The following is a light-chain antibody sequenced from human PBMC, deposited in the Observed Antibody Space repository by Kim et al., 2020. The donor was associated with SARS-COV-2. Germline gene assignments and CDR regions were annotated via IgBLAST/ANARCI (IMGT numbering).Light chain of an antibody. Sequence: SYELTQPPSVSVSPGQTASITCSGDKVGDRYACWYQQKPGQSPILVIYQDNKRASGIPARFSGSNSGNTATLTISGTQAVDEADYYCQTWDSGTVLFGGG. J-gene: IGLJ2*01. CDR1: KVGDRY. CDR3: QTWDSGTVL. CDR2: QDN. V-gene: IGLV3-1*01.